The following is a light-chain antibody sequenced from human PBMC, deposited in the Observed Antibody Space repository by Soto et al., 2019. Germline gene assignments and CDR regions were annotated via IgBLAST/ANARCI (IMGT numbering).Light chain of an antibody. V-gene: IGLV2-23*01. CDR2: EGS. Sequence: QSALTQPASASGSPGQSITISCTGTSSDVGSYNVVSWYQQHPGKAPKLMIYEGSKRPSGVSNRFSGSKSGNTASLTISGLQAEDEADYYCCSYAGSSTYVFGTGTKLTVL. CDR3: CSYAGSSTYV. CDR1: SSDVGSYNV. J-gene: IGLJ1*01.